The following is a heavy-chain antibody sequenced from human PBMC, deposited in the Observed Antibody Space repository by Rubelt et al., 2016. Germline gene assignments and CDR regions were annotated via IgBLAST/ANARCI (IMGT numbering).Heavy chain of an antibody. V-gene: IGHV3-9*01. Sequence: EVQLVESGGGLVQPGRSLRLSCAVSGFTIEKYAMHWVRQAPGKGLEWVSGISWNSGTIGYVDSVKGRFTISRDNDENSLHLQMNSLIAEDTAMYYCAKGMDYDSGVLDDWGQRTLVTVSA. CDR1: GFTIEKYA. CDR2: ISWNSGTI. CDR3: AKGMDYDSGVLDD. J-gene: IGHJ4*02. D-gene: IGHD3-22*01.